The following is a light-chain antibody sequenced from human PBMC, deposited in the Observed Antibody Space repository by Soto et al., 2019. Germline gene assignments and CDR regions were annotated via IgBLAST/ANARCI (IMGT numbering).Light chain of an antibody. J-gene: IGKJ5*01. CDR1: QGISNG. V-gene: IGKV1-9*01. Sequence: DIQLTQSPSFLSTSVGDRVTITCRASQGISNGLAWYQQKPGKAPKLLIHTASTLQSGVPSRFSGSGSGTEFTLTISRLQPEDFATYYCQQRRAYPITFGQGTRLEIK. CDR3: QQRRAYPIT. CDR2: TAS.